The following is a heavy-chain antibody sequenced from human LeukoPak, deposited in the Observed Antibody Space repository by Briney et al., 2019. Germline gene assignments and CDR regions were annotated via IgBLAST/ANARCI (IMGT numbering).Heavy chain of an antibody. CDR2: ISGSGGST. CDR1: GFTFSSYA. CDR3: ARDYHYGGNFYFDY. D-gene: IGHD4-23*01. Sequence: GGSLRLSCAASGFTFSSYAMSWVRQAPGKGLEWVSAISGSGGSTYYADSVKGRFTISRDNSKNTLYLQMNSLRAEDTAVYYCARDYHYGGNFYFDYWGQGTLVTVSS. J-gene: IGHJ4*02. V-gene: IGHV3-23*01.